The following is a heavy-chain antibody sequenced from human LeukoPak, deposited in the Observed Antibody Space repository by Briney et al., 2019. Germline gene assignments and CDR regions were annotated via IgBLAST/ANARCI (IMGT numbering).Heavy chain of an antibody. V-gene: IGHV4-34*01. CDR3: ARVWPDYYGSGSSPIDY. Sequence: PSETLSLTCAVYGGSSSGYYWSWIRQPPGKGLEWIGEINHSGSTNYNPSLKSRVTISVDTSKNQFSLKRSSVTAADTAVYYCARVWPDYYGSGSSPIDYWGQGTLVTVSS. D-gene: IGHD3-10*01. CDR2: INHSGST. CDR1: GGSSSGYY. J-gene: IGHJ4*02.